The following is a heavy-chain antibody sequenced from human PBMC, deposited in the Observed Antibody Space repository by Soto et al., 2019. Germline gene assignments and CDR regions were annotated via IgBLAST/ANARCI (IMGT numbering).Heavy chain of an antibody. J-gene: IGHJ5*02. Sequence: GGSLRLSCAASEFTFRDYVMSWVRQAPGKRLEWVSSTNNAGGGTYYADAVKGRFTISRDNSKNTLYLQMNSLRAEDTAVYYCARLTGTEGIDPWGQGILLTVSS. CDR1: EFTFRDYV. CDR2: TNNAGGGT. V-gene: IGHV3-23*01. D-gene: IGHD1-7*01. CDR3: ARLTGTEGIDP.